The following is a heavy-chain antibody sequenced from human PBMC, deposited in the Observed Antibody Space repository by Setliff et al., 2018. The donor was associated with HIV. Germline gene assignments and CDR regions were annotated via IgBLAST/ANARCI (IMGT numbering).Heavy chain of an antibody. CDR3: AREPGDDSDFWSDYQYYMDV. D-gene: IGHD3-3*01. V-gene: IGHV3-23*01. J-gene: IGHJ6*03. CDR1: GFRFRDSA. Sequence: GGSLRLSCAASGFRFRDSAMHWVRQAPGKGLELVSGISGSGGRTYYADSVKGRFTMSRDNSKNTLYLQMDSLRAEDTAVYYCAREPGDDSDFWSDYQYYMDVWGKGTTVTVSS. CDR2: ISGSGGRT.